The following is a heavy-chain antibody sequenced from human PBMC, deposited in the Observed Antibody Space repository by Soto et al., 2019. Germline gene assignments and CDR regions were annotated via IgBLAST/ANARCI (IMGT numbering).Heavy chain of an antibody. J-gene: IGHJ3*02. Sequence: ASVKVSCKASGYTFTGYYMHWVRQAPGQGLEWMGWINPNSGGTNYAQKFQGWVTMTRDTSISTAYMELSRLRSDDTAVYYCARAPIVGATVAFDIWGQGTMVTVSS. CDR3: ARAPIVGATVAFDI. D-gene: IGHD1-26*01. CDR2: INPNSGGT. CDR1: GYTFTGYY. V-gene: IGHV1-2*04.